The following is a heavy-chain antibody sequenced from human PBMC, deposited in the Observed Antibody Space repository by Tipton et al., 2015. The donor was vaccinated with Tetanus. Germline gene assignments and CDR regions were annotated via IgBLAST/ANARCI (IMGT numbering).Heavy chain of an antibody. D-gene: IGHD3-10*01. CDR2: INHSGST. J-gene: IGHJ4*02. CDR1: GFTVSSNY. CDR3: ARVASFPGYYYGSGSLVY. V-gene: IGHV4-34*01. Sequence: LRLSCAASGFTVSSNYMSWVRQAPGKGLEWIGEINHSGSTNYNPSLKSRVTISVDTSKNQFSLKLSSVTAADTAVYYCARVASFPGYYYGSGSLVYWGQGTLVTVSS.